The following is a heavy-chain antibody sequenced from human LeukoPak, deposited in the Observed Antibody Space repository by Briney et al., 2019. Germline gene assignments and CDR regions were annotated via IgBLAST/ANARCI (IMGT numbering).Heavy chain of an antibody. CDR2: ISSSSTYT. J-gene: IGHJ4*02. Sequence: GGSLRLSCAASGFIFSDYYMSWIRQAPGKGLEWVSYISSSSTYTAYADSVQGRFTISRDDAKNSPYLQITSLRAEDTAVYFCARAANTATGTPTLAIDYWGQGTLVTVSS. D-gene: IGHD6-13*01. CDR3: ARAANTATGTPTLAIDY. CDR1: GFIFSDYY. V-gene: IGHV3-11*05.